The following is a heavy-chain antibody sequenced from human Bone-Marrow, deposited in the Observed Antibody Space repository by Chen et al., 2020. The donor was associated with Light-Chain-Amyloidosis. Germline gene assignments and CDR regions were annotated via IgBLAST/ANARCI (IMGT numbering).Heavy chain of an antibody. D-gene: IGHD6-6*01. V-gene: IGHV3-30-3*01. CDR2: ISYDGSNK. CDR3: ASRDSSSSSGYYYYGMDV. Sequence: QVQLVESGGGVVQPGRSLRPSCAASGFTFSSYAMHWVRQAPGKGLEWVAVISYDGSNKYYADSVKGRFTISRDNSKNTLYLQMNSLRAEDTAVYYCASRDSSSSSGYYYYGMDVWGQGTTVTVSS. CDR1: GFTFSSYA. J-gene: IGHJ6*02.